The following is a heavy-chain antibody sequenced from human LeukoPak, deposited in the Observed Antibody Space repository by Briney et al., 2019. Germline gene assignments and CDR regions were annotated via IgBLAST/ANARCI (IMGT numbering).Heavy chain of an antibody. Sequence: SETLSLTCAVSGGSISSSNWWSWVRQPPGKGLEWIGQIYHSGSTNYNPSLESRVTISVDKSKNQFSLKLSSVAAADTAVYYCARMHYYDSSGYSFDYWGQGTLVTVSS. CDR3: ARMHYYDSSGYSFDY. D-gene: IGHD3-22*01. CDR2: IYHSGST. J-gene: IGHJ4*02. V-gene: IGHV4-4*02. CDR1: GGSISSSNW.